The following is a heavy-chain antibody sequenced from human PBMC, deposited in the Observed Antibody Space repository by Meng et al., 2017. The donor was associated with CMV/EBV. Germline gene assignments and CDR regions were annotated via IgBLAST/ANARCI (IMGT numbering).Heavy chain of an antibody. V-gene: IGHV1-69*05. CDR1: GGTFSSYA. D-gene: IGHD5-24*01. CDR3: ARVAMATSIRDHYGMDV. CDR2: ISPIFGTA. Sequence: SVKVSCKASGGTFSSYAISWVRQAPGQGLEWMGGISPIFGTANYAQKFQGRVTITTDESTSTAYMELSSLRSEDTAVYYCARVAMATSIRDHYGMDVWGQGTTVTVSS. J-gene: IGHJ6*02.